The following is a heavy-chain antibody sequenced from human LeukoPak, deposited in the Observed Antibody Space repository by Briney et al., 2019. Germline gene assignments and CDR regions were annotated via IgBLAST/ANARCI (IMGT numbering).Heavy chain of an antibody. CDR3: AEDQALRG. CDR1: GFTFDDYA. D-gene: IGHD3-16*01. Sequence: GRSLRLSCAASGFTFDDYAMHWVRQAPGKGLEWVSGISWNSGSIGYADSVKGRFTISRDNAKNSLYLQMNSLRAEDTALYYCAEDQALRGWGQGTLVTVSS. CDR2: ISWNSGSI. V-gene: IGHV3-9*01. J-gene: IGHJ4*02.